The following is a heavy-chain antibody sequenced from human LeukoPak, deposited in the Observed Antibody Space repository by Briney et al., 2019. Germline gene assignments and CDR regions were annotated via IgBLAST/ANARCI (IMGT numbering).Heavy chain of an antibody. CDR3: ARGGSYLSAFDI. V-gene: IGHV3-53*01. Sequence: GGTLRLLCAASGFTDSSNYMIWVRQAPGKGLEGVSIIYSGGSTFYADSVKGRFTISRDNSKNTLYLQMNSLRAEDTAVYYCARGGSYLSAFDIWGQGTMVTVSS. CDR2: IYSGGST. CDR1: GFTDSSNY. D-gene: IGHD1-26*01. J-gene: IGHJ3*02.